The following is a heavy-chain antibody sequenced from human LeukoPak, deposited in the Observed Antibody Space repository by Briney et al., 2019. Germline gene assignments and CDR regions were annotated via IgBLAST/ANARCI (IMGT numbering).Heavy chain of an antibody. CDR1: GGSISSGGYY. D-gene: IGHD3-22*01. J-gene: IGHJ4*02. CDR2: IYYSGST. V-gene: IGHV4-31*03. Sequence: PSQTLSLTCTVSGGSISSGGYYWSWIRQHPGKGLEWIGYIYYSGSTYYNPSLKSRVTISVDTSKNQFSLKLSSVTAADTAVYYCARDPGLDYDSQEGFDYWGQGTLVTVSS. CDR3: ARDPGLDYDSQEGFDY.